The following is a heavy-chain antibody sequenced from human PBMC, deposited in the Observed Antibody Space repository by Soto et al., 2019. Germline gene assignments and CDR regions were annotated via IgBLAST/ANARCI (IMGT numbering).Heavy chain of an antibody. CDR2: ISGSGGST. J-gene: IGHJ4*02. D-gene: IGHD3-3*01. CDR3: AKVGPYYDFWSGYTEYYFDY. V-gene: IGHV3-23*01. Sequence: GGSLRLSCAASGFTFSSYAMSWVRQAPGKGLEWVSAISGSGGSTYYADSVKGRFTISRDNSKNTLYLQMNSLRAEDTAVYYCAKVGPYYDFWSGYTEYYFDYWGQGTLVTVSS. CDR1: GFTFSSYA.